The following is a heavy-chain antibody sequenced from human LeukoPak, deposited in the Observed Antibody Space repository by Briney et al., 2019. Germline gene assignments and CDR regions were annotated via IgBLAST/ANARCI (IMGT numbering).Heavy chain of an antibody. CDR1: GFIFSSHW. CDR2: INKDGSEK. V-gene: IGHV3-7*01. J-gene: IGHJ4*02. CDR3: TREVDAIVTDFDY. D-gene: IGHD5-18*01. Sequence: PGGSLRLSCAASGFIFSSHWMSWVRQAPGKGLEWVANINKDGSEKYYVDSVKGRFTISRDNAKNSLYLQMNSLRAEDTAVYYCTREVDAIVTDFDYWGQGTLVTVSS.